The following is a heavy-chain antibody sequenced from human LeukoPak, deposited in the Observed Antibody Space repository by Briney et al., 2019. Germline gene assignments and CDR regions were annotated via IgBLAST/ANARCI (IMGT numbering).Heavy chain of an antibody. CDR3: ARGRTTVTP. CDR1: GGSFSGYY. V-gene: IGHV4-34*01. D-gene: IGHD4-11*01. J-gene: IGHJ5*02. CDR2: INHSGST. Sequence: PETLSLTRAVYGGSFSGYYWSWIRQPPGKGLEWIGEINHSGSTNYNPSLKSRVTISVDTSKNQFSLKLSSVTAADTAVYYCARGRTTVTPWGQGTLVTVSS.